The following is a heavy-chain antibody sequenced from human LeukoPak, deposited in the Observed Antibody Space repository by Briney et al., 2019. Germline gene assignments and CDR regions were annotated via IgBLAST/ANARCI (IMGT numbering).Heavy chain of an antibody. V-gene: IGHV3-48*04. CDR1: GFTFTSYA. D-gene: IGHD6-25*01. Sequence: GGSLRLSCAASGFTFTSYAMSWVRQAPGKGLEWVSYIGTIISTTYYADSVKGRFTVSRDDAKNSLYLQMSSLRAEDTAVYYCARAVYDLLVQRLLPAGFDYWGKRTLVTVSS. CDR2: IGTIISTT. CDR3: ARAVYDLLVQRLLPAGFDY. J-gene: IGHJ4*02.